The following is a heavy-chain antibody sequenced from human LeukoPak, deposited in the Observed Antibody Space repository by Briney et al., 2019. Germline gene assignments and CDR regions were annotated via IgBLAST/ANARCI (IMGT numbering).Heavy chain of an antibody. CDR2: INHSGST. CDR3: ARVLIAARPVYYYYMDV. CDR1: GGSFSGYY. D-gene: IGHD6-6*01. J-gene: IGHJ6*03. V-gene: IGHV4-34*01. Sequence: SETLSLTCAVYGGSFSGYYWSWIRQPPGQGLEWIGEINHSGSTNYNPSLKSRVTISVDTSKNQFSLKLSSVTAADTAVYYCARVLIAARPVYYYYMDVWGKGTTVTVSS.